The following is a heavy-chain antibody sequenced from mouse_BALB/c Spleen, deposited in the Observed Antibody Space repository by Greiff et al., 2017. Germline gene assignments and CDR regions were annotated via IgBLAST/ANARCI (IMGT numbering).Heavy chain of an antibody. CDR3: AREGLLLSMDY. J-gene: IGHJ4*01. D-gene: IGHD1-2*01. CDR2: INPYNDGT. CDR1: GYTFTSYV. V-gene: IGHV1-14*01. Sequence: VQLQQSGPELVKPGASVKMSCKASGYTFTSYVMHWVKQKPGQGLEWIGYINPYNDGTKYNEKFKGKATLTSDKSSSTAYMELSSLTSEDSAVYYCAREGLLLSMDYWGQGTSVTVSS.